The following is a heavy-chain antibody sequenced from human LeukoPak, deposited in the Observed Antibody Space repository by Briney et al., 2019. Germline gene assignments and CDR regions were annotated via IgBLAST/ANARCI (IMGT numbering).Heavy chain of an antibody. Sequence: TGRSLRLSCAASGFTFSSYGMLWVRQAPGKGLEWVAVIWYDGSYKYYADSVKGRFTISRDNSKNTLYLQMNSLRAEDTAVYYCARDRITMVRGVILYYYGMDVWGQGTTVTVSS. CDR3: ARDRITMVRGVILYYYGMDV. J-gene: IGHJ6*02. V-gene: IGHV3-33*01. CDR2: IWYDGSYK. CDR1: GFTFSSYG. D-gene: IGHD3-10*01.